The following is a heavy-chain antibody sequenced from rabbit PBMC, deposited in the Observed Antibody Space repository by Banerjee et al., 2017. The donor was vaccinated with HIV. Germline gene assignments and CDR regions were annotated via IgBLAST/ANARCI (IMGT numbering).Heavy chain of an antibody. CDR2: IVAGSSGST. D-gene: IGHD7-1*01. Sequence: QEQLVESGGGLVQPEGSLTLTCKASGFTLSNDYYMCWVRQAPGKGLEWIGCIVAGSSGSTFYASWAKGRFTISKTSSTTVTLQMTSLTAADTATYFCARDPGYWNGYDMWGQGTLVTVS. CDR1: GFTLSNDYY. J-gene: IGHJ4*01. V-gene: IGHV1S45*01. CDR3: ARDPGYWNGYDM.